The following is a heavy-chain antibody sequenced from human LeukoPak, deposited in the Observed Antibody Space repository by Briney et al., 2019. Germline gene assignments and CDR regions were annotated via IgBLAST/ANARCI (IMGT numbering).Heavy chain of an antibody. J-gene: IGHJ4*02. CDR3: ARELIVATPQRGY. CDR2: IKQDGSEK. Sequence: PGGSLRLSCAASGFTFSSCWMSWVRQAPGKGLEWVANIKQDGSEKYYVDSVKGRFTISRDNAKNSLYLQMNSLRAEDTAVYYCARELIVATPQRGYWGQGTLVTVSS. V-gene: IGHV3-7*01. CDR1: GFTFSSCW. D-gene: IGHD5-12*01.